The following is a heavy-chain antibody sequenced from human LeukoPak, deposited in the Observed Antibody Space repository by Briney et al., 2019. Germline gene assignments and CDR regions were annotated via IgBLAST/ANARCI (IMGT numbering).Heavy chain of an antibody. CDR1: GFTFSSYA. V-gene: IGHV3-30*02. CDR3: VKEETGTFPGAY. Sequence: GGSLRLSCAASGFTFSSYAMSWVRQAPGKGLEWVAHIRNDGSIQAYAASVKGRFTISRDNFKNTLYLQMIGLRDEDTALYYCVKEETGTFPGAYWGQGTLVTVSS. D-gene: IGHD1/OR15-1a*01. CDR2: IRNDGSIQ. J-gene: IGHJ4*02.